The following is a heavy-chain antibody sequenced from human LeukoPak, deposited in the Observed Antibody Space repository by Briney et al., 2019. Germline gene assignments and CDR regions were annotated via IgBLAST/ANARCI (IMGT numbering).Heavy chain of an antibody. CDR3: ARVTIVRGVIRAFDI. J-gene: IGHJ3*02. V-gene: IGHV1-3*01. CDR2: INAGNGNT. CDR1: GYTFTSYA. Sequence: ASAKVSCKASGYTFTSYAMHWVRQAPGQRLEWMGWINAGNGNTKYSQKFQGRVTITRDTSASTAYMELSSLRSEDTAVYYCARVTIVRGVIRAFDIWGQGTMVTVSS. D-gene: IGHD3-10*01.